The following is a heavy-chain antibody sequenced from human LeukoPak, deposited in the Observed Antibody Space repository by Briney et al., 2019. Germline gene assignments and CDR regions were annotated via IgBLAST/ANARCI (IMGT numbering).Heavy chain of an antibody. Sequence: GASVKVSCKASGYTFTSYGISWARQAPGQGLEWMGWISAYNGNTNYAQKLQGRVTMTTDTSTSTAYMELRSLRSDDTAVYYCARVSRSGSYFGAFEIWGQGTMVTVSS. V-gene: IGHV1-18*01. J-gene: IGHJ3*02. CDR1: GYTFTSYG. D-gene: IGHD1-26*01. CDR3: ARVSRSGSYFGAFEI. CDR2: ISAYNGNT.